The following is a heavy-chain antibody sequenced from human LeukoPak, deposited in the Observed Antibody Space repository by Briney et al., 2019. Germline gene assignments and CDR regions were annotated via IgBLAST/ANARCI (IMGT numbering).Heavy chain of an antibody. V-gene: IGHV3-23*01. CDR2: ISDSGGST. Sequence: PGGSLRLSCAASGFTFSSHAMSWVRQAPGKGMEWVAGISDSGGSTKYADSVKGRFTISRDNPKITLYLQMNSLRVEDTAVYFCAKRGVVIRVILVGFHKQAYYFDSWGQGALVTVSS. J-gene: IGHJ4*02. CDR3: AKRGVVIRVILVGFHKQAYYFDS. D-gene: IGHD3-22*01. CDR1: GFTFSSHA.